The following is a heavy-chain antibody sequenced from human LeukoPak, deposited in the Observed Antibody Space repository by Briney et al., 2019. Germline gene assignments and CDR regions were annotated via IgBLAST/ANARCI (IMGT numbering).Heavy chain of an antibody. J-gene: IGHJ4*02. V-gene: IGHV4-39*07. CDR2: VYFNGNT. D-gene: IGHD3-10*01. CDR1: RDSISSTIHY. Sequence: SETLSLTCTVSRDSISSTIHYWSWIRQPPGKGLEWIGSVYFNGNTYYNPSLKSRVTISVDRSKNQFSLNLNSVTAADTAVYYCARGRGVIEDYWGQGTLVTVSS. CDR3: ARGRGVIEDY.